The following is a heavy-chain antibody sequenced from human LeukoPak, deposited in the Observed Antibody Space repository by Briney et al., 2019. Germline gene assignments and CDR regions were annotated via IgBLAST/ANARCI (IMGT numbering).Heavy chain of an antibody. J-gene: IGHJ5*02. V-gene: IGHV3-48*03. Sequence: PGWSLRLSCAASGFTFDDYAMHWVRQAPGKGLEWVSYINRGGGIAYYVDSVRGRFTISRDNTKNALYLQMNSLRAEDTAVYYCAALWFDPWGQGTLVTVPS. CDR1: GFTFDDYA. CDR2: INRGGGIA. CDR3: AALWFDP.